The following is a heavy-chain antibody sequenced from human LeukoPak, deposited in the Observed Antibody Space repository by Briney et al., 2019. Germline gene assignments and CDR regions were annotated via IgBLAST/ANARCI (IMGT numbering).Heavy chain of an antibody. V-gene: IGHV4-39*07. CDR2: IYYSGST. Sequence: SETLSLTCTVSGGSISSSSYYWGWIRQPPGKGLEWIGSIYYSGSTYYNPSLKSRVTISVDTSKNQFSLKLSSVTAADTAVYYCERDAAARFDYWGQGTLVTVSS. CDR3: ERDAAARFDY. D-gene: IGHD2-2*01. J-gene: IGHJ4*02. CDR1: GGSISSSSYY.